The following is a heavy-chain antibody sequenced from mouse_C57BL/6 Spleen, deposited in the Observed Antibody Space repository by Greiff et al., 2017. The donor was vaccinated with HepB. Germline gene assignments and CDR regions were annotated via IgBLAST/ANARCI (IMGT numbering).Heavy chain of an antibody. CDR2: ISDGGSYT. J-gene: IGHJ3*01. CDR1: GFTFSSYA. CDR3: ARSRSNLAWFAY. Sequence: EVQVVESGGGLVKPGGSLKLSCAASGFTFSSYAMSWVRQTPEKRLEWVATISDGGSYTYYPDNVKGRFTISRDNAKNNLYLQMSHLKSEDTAMYYCARSRSNLAWFAYWGQGTLVTVSA. V-gene: IGHV5-4*01. D-gene: IGHD2-5*01.